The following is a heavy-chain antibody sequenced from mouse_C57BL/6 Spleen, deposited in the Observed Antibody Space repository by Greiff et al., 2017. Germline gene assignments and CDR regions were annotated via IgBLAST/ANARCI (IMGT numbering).Heavy chain of an antibody. J-gene: IGHJ2*01. Sequence: VQLQQSGPELVKPGASVKISCKASGYAFSSSWMNWVKQRPGKGLEWIGRIYPGDGDTNYNGKFKGKATLTADKSSSTADMQLSSLTSEDSAVYFCARTAVVTRGPFDYWGQGTTLTVSS. CDR3: ARTAVVTRGPFDY. CDR1: GYAFSSSW. D-gene: IGHD1-1*01. V-gene: IGHV1-82*01. CDR2: IYPGDGDT.